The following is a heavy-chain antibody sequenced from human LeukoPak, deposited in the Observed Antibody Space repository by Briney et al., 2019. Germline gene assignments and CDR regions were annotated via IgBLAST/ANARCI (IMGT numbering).Heavy chain of an antibody. V-gene: IGHV4-61*02. CDR3: ARAPYGDLRFDY. D-gene: IGHD4-17*01. CDR1: GGSISSSSYY. CDR2: IYTSGST. Sequence: KPSETLSLTCTVSGGSISSSSYYWSWIRQPAGKGLEWIGRIYTSGSTNYNPSLKSRVTMSVDTSKNQFSLKLSSVTAADTAVYYCARAPYGDLRFDYWGQGTLVTVSS. J-gene: IGHJ4*02.